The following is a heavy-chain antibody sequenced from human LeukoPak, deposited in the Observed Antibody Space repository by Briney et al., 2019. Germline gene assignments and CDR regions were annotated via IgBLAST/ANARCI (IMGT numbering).Heavy chain of an antibody. CDR3: EVAGVRYYDSSGLHAFDF. D-gene: IGHD3-22*01. Sequence: SGTLSLTCTVSGGSISSRSHCWGWIGQPPGKGLEWIGTMFYSGSTYYNPSLKSRVAISVDTSENQFSLELNSVTAADTAVYYCEVAGVRYYDSSGLHAFDFWGRGTMVTVSS. CDR1: GGSISSRSHC. V-gene: IGHV4-39*01. J-gene: IGHJ3*01. CDR2: MFYSGST.